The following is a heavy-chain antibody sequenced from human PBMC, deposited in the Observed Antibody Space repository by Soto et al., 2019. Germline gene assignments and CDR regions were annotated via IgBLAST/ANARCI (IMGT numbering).Heavy chain of an antibody. CDR1: GGSISSYY. J-gene: IGHJ6*02. Sequence: QVQLQESGPGLVKPSETLSLSCTVSGGSISSYYWSWFRQSPGKRMEWIGYVHHSSGSSYNPSLQSRVAISLDTSKSQFSLKVTSVTATGTAVYYCARQGFGPLHGLVDVWGQGTTVTVSS. V-gene: IGHV4-59*08. CDR2: VHHSSGS. CDR3: ARQGFGPLHGLVDV. D-gene: IGHD3-10*01.